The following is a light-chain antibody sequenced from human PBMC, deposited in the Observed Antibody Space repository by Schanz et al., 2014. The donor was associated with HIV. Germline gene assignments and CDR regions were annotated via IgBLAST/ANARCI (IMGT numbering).Light chain of an antibody. J-gene: IGKJ4*01. CDR2: GAF. CDR3: QQRSNWPPIT. V-gene: IGKV3-15*01. Sequence: EIVMTQSPATLYVSPGEGATLSCRASQSISNNLAWYQHKPGQAPRLLIYGAFTRATGIPVRFSGRGSGTEFTLTISGLEPEDFAVYYCQQRSNWPPITFGGGTKVEIK. CDR1: QSISNN.